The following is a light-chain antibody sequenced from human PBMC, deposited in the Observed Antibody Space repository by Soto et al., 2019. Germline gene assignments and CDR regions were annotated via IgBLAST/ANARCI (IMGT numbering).Light chain of an antibody. Sequence: IVLKQSPGTLSLTPGERATLSCRASQSLSSNYLAWYQQKPGQAPRLLIYGVSSRATGVPVSFSGSGSGTDFTLTISRLEPEDFAVYYCQQYVSAPITFGQGTRLEI. CDR2: GVS. J-gene: IGKJ5*01. CDR3: QQYVSAPIT. V-gene: IGKV3-20*01. CDR1: QSLSSNY.